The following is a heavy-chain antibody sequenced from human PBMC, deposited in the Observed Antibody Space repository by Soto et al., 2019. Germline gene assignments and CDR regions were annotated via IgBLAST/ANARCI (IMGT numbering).Heavy chain of an antibody. Sequence: GGSLRLSCAASGFTFSSYAMSWVRQAPGKGLEWVSAISGSGGSTYYADSVKGRFTISRDNSKNTLYLQMNSLRAEDTAVYYCAKSRTSYSSSFMDVWGKGTTVTVSS. CDR3: AKSRTSYSSSFMDV. J-gene: IGHJ6*03. CDR2: ISGSGGST. D-gene: IGHD6-6*01. V-gene: IGHV3-23*01. CDR1: GFTFSSYA.